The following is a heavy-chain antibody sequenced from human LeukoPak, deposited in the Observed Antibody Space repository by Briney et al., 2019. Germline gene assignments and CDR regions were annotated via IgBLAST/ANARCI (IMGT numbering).Heavy chain of an antibody. D-gene: IGHD5-12*01. Sequence: SQTLSLTCTVSGGSISSYYWSWIRQPPGKGLEWIGYIYYSGSTNYNPSLKSRVTISVDTSKNQFSLKLSSVTAADTAVYYCARDEGYSGYEGEGMDVWGQGTTVTVSS. CDR2: IYYSGST. CDR3: ARDEGYSGYEGEGMDV. J-gene: IGHJ6*02. V-gene: IGHV4-59*01. CDR1: GGSISSYY.